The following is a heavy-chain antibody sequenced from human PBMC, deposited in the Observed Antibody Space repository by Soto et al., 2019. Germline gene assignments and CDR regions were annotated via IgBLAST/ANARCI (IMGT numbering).Heavy chain of an antibody. D-gene: IGHD3-22*01. J-gene: IGHJ6*02. CDR2: IYYSGST. V-gene: IGHV4-59*01. CDR3: ARGLQGDSSGYRNDHYYYGMDV. CDR1: GGSISSYY. Sequence: SETLSLTCTVSGGSISSYYWSWIRQPPGKGLEWIGYIYYSGSTNYNPSLKSRVTISVDTSKNQFSLKLSSVTAADTAVYYCARGLQGDSSGYRNDHYYYGMDVWGQGTTVTVSS.